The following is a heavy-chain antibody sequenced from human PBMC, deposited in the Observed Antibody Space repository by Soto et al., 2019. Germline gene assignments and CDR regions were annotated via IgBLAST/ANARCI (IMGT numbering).Heavy chain of an antibody. D-gene: IGHD3-10*01. J-gene: IGHJ6*02. Sequence: QVQLVQSGAEVKKPGASVKVSCKASGYTFTSYDVIWMRQATGQGLEWMGWINPNSGNTGYALNFQDRVTMTRNTLISTAYMDVNDLRSEDTAVYYCARSRGDGGMDVWGQGTTVTVSS. CDR3: ARSRGDGGMDV. V-gene: IGHV1-8*01. CDR2: INPNSGNT. CDR1: GYTFTSYD.